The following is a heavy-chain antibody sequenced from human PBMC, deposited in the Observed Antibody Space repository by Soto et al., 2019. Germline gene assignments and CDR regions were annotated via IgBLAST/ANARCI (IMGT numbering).Heavy chain of an antibody. J-gene: IGHJ4*02. D-gene: IGHD3-10*01. V-gene: IGHV3-23*01. CDR3: ARLYPMVRGVISYFDY. CDR2: ISGSGDTT. Sequence: EVQLLESGGGLVQPGGSLRLSCAASGFTFSSYAMSWARQAPGKGLEWVSAISGSGDTTYYADSVKGRFTISRDNSKNTLYLQMNSLRAEDTAVYYCARLYPMVRGVISYFDYWGQGTLVTVSS. CDR1: GFTFSSYA.